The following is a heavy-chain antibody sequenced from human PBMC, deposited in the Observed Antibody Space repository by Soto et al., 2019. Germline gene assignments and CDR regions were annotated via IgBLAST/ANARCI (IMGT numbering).Heavy chain of an antibody. V-gene: IGHV3-30*18. CDR1: GFTFSSYG. CDR2: ISYDGSNK. Sequence: QVQLVESGGGVVQPGRSLRLSCAASGFTFSSYGMHWVRQAPGKGLEWVAVISYDGSNKYYADSVKGRFTISRDNSKNTLYLQMNSLRAEDMAVYYCAKSWATMIVVVPPGIDYWGQGTLVTVSS. D-gene: IGHD3-22*01. J-gene: IGHJ4*02. CDR3: AKSWATMIVVVPPGIDY.